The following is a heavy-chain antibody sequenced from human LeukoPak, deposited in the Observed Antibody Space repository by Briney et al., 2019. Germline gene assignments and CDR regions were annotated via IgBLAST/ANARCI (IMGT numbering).Heavy chain of an antibody. J-gene: IGHJ4*02. CDR3: ASHRGQWELPRYYFDD. CDR2: IHYTGST. V-gene: IGHV4-39*01. Sequence: SETLSLTCTVSGDSIRNSVYYWGWIRQPPGKGLEWIGSIHYTGSTYYKPSLKSRVTISVDTSKNIFSLKLSSVTAADTAVYSCASHRGQWELPRYYFDDWGQGTLVTVSS. D-gene: IGHD1-26*01. CDR1: GDSIRNSVYY.